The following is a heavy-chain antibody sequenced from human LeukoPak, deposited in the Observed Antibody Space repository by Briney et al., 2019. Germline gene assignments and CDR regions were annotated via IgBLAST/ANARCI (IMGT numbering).Heavy chain of an antibody. CDR1: GYTFTSCD. CDR3: ARGTTAVAFLDY. V-gene: IGHV1-8*01. D-gene: IGHD6-19*01. Sequence: ASVTVSCKASGYTFTSCDINWVGQAAGQGGEGMGWMNPNRGNTGYAQKFQGRVTTTRNTSISTAYTEPSSLTSEDTAVYYCARGTTAVAFLDYWGPGTLVTVSS. CDR2: MNPNRGNT. J-gene: IGHJ4*02.